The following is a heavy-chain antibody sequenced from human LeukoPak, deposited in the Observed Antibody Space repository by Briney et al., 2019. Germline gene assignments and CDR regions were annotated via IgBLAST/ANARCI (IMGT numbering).Heavy chain of an antibody. CDR2: TSSSSYI. CDR1: GFTFSSYS. D-gene: IGHD3-10*01. Sequence: GGSPRLSCAASGFTFSSYSMNWVRQAPGKGLEWVSSTSSSSYIYYADSVKGRFTISRDNAKNSLYLQMNSLRAEDTAVYYCARVSSGITHNDWGQGTLVTVSS. V-gene: IGHV3-21*01. CDR3: ARVSSGITHND. J-gene: IGHJ4*02.